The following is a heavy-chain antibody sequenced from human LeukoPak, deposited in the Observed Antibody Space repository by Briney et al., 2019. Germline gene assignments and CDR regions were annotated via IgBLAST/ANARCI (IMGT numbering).Heavy chain of an antibody. CDR1: GGTFSSYA. Sequence: SVKVSCKASGGTFSSYAISWVRQAPGQGLEWMGGIIPIFGTANYAQKFQGRVTMTRNTSISTAYMELSSLRSEDTAVYYCARGGSGSRNWFDPWGQGTLVTVSS. CDR2: IIPIFGTA. CDR3: ARGGSGSRNWFDP. V-gene: IGHV1-69*05. J-gene: IGHJ5*02. D-gene: IGHD3-10*01.